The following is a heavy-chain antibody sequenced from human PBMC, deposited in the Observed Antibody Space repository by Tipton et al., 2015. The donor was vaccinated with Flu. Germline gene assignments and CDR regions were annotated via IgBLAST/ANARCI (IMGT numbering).Heavy chain of an antibody. CDR3: ATPGGERLERSYYGMDV. J-gene: IGHJ6*02. V-gene: IGHV1-69*01. Sequence: QLVQSGAEVKKPGSSVRVSCKASGGSFSSYAISWVRQAPGQGLEWMGGIIPIFGTANYAQKFQGRVTITADESTSTVYMQLSSLRPEDTAVYYCATPGGERLERSYYGMDVWGQGTTVTVSS. CDR2: IIPIFGTA. CDR1: GGSFSSYA. D-gene: IGHD3-3*01.